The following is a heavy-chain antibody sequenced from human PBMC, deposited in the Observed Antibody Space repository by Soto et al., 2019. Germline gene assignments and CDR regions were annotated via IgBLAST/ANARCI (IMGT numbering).Heavy chain of an antibody. CDR3: ARDQPRSYCGGNCYSDWYFDL. D-gene: IGHD2-21*02. J-gene: IGHJ2*01. CDR2: IYSGGST. V-gene: IGHV3-53*04. CDR1: GFTVSSNY. Sequence: EVQLVESGGGLVQPGGSLRLSCAASGFTVSSNYMSWVRQAPGKGLEWVSVIYSGGSTYYADSVKGRFTISRHNSNDTLYLLMNSLGAEDTAGYYCARDQPRSYCGGNCYSDWYFDLWGRGTLVTVFS.